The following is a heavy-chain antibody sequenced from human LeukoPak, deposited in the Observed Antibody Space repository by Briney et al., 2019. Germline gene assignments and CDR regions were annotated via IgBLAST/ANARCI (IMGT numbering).Heavy chain of an antibody. CDR3: ARRAKTERGHSYGLDS. V-gene: IGHV1-69*13. Sequence: SVKVSCKSSGGTFSSYAISWVRQAPGQGLEWMGGIIPIFGTANYAQKFQGRVTITADESTSTDYMELNSLRPEDTAVYYCARRAKTERGHSYGLDSWGQGTLVTVSS. CDR1: GGTFSSYA. D-gene: IGHD5-18*01. J-gene: IGHJ4*02. CDR2: IIPIFGTA.